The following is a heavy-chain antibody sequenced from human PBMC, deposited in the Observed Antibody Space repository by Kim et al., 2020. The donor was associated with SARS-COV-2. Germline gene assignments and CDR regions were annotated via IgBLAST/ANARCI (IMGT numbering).Heavy chain of an antibody. CDR2: IIPILGIA. V-gene: IGHV1-69*04. J-gene: IGHJ6*02. CDR3: ARDRMGSSSGGYYYYYCMDV. D-gene: IGHD6-6*01. CDR1: GGTFSSYA. Sequence: SVKVSCKASGGTFSSYAISWVRQAPGQGLEWMGRIIPILGIANYAQKFQGRVTITADKSTSTAYMELSSLRSEDTAVYYCARDRMGSSSGGYYYYYCMDVWGQGTTVTVSS.